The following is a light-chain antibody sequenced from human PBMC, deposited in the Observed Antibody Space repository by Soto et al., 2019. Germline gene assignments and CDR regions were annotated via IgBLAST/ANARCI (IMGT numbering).Light chain of an antibody. V-gene: IGKV1-39*01. Sequence: DIQMTQSPSSLSASVGDRVNITCRASQTVSSYLNWYQQKPGTVPKLLIYATSNLQSGVPSRFSGRGFGTDFTLTISSLQPEDFATYYCQQSYSTPRTFGQGTKVDI. CDR3: QQSYSTPRT. CDR2: ATS. CDR1: QTVSSY. J-gene: IGKJ1*01.